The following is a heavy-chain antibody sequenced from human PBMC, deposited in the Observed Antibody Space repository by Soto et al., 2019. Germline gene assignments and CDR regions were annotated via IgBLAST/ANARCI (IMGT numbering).Heavy chain of an antibody. CDR2: IFYSGST. CDR3: AKDSGYNYGYFRWFDP. J-gene: IGHJ5*02. D-gene: IGHD5-18*01. V-gene: IGHV4-59*01. CDR1: GGTISNYD. Sequence: SVTLSLTCTVSGGTISNYDWRWIRHPTGRGLEWIGHIFYSGSTNYNPALKSRVTISVDTSKIQFSLKLSSVTAADTAVYYCAKDSGYNYGYFRWFDPWGQGTLVTVSS.